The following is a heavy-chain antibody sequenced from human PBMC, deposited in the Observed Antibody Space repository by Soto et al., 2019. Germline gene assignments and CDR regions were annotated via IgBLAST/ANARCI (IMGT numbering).Heavy chain of an antibody. D-gene: IGHD6-6*01. V-gene: IGHV3-66*01. CDR2: IYIGGST. Sequence: GGSLRLSCAASVFTVSSNYMSWVRQAPGKGLECVSVIYIGGSTYYADSVKGRFTISRDNSKNTLYLQMNSLRAEDAAVYYCAREGGSSSSTYYYYYYMERWGKGSQVTVSS. CDR1: VFTVSSNY. J-gene: IGHJ6*03. CDR3: AREGGSSSSTYYYYYYMER.